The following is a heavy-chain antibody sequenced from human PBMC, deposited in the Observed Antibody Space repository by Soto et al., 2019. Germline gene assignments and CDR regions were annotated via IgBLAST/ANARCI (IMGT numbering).Heavy chain of an antibody. CDR3: ARGMVATA. CDR2: IHGDGGKI. J-gene: IGHJ5*02. D-gene: IGHD5-12*01. V-gene: IGHV3-7*04. Sequence: GGSLRLSCAASGFMFSAYWMSWVRQAPGKGLEWVANIHGDGGKIYYADSVKGRFTISRDNAKNSLYLQMNSLRAEDTAVYYCARGMVATAWGQGTLVTVSS. CDR1: GFMFSAYW.